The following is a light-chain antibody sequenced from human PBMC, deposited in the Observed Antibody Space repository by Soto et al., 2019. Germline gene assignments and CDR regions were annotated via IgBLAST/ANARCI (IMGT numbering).Light chain of an antibody. CDR1: QSVSNSS. V-gene: IGKV3-20*01. J-gene: IGKJ1*01. Sequence: EIVLTQSPGTLSLSPGERATLSCRASQSVSNSSLAWYQQTLGQAPKLLIYGASTRAPSIPDRFSGSGSGTAFTVTISRLEPEDFALYYCQEYGSSTRTFGQGIKVEVE. CDR3: QEYGSSTRT. CDR2: GAS.